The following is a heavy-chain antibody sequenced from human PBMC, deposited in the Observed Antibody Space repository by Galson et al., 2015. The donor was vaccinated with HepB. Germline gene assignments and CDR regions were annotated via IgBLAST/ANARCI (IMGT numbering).Heavy chain of an antibody. V-gene: IGHV5-51*01. D-gene: IGHD3-22*01. CDR2: IYAGDSDT. CDR1: GYSFTTYW. CDR3: ARQKGTYYDSSGYYYESPFDY. J-gene: IGHJ4*02. Sequence: QSGAEVKKPGESLKISCKGSGYSFTTYWIGWVRQMPGKGLEWMGIIYAGDSDTRYSPSFQGQVTISVDKSISTAYLQWSSLKASDTAMYYCARQKGTYYDSSGYYYESPFDYWGQGTLVTVSS.